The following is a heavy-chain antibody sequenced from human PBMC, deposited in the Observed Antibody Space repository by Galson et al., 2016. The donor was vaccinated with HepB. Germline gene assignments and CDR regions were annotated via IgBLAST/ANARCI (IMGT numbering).Heavy chain of an antibody. CDR3: ASSVRGSGSPPGGY. CDR2: INSDGSST. CDR1: GFTFSTYW. Sequence: SLRLSCAASGFTFSTYWMTWVRQAPGKGLVWVSRINSDGSSTGFADSVKGRFTISRDNAKNTLYLQRNSLRAEDTAVDYCASSVRGSGSPPGGYWGQGTLVTVSS. D-gene: IGHD3-10*01. J-gene: IGHJ4*02. V-gene: IGHV3-74*01.